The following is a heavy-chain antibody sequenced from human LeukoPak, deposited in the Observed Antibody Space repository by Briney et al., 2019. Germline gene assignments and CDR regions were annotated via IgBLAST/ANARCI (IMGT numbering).Heavy chain of an antibody. Sequence: ASVKVSCKASGYTFTSYAMHWVRQAPGQRLEWMGWINAGNGNTKYSQKLQGRVIITRDTSASTAYMELSSLRSEDTAVYYCARDRMAMGMIDYWGQGTLVTVSS. CDR2: INAGNGNT. CDR1: GYTFTSYA. CDR3: ARDRMAMGMIDY. D-gene: IGHD5-24*01. V-gene: IGHV1-3*01. J-gene: IGHJ4*02.